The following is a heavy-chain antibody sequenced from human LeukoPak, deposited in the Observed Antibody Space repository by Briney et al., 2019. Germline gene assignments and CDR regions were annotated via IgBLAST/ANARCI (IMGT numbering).Heavy chain of an antibody. Sequence: GGSLRLSCAASGFTFSTYWMSWVRQAPGKGLEWVANIKQDGSDKYYVDSVKGRFTISRDNAENSLYLQMNSLRAEDTAVYCCARERGWPLHFFDYWGQGTLITVSS. CDR3: ARERGWPLHFFDY. CDR2: IKQDGSDK. D-gene: IGHD2-15*01. V-gene: IGHV3-7*04. J-gene: IGHJ4*02. CDR1: GFTFSTYW.